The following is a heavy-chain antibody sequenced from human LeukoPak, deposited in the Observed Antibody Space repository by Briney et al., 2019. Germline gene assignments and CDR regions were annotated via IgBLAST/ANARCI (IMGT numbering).Heavy chain of an antibody. CDR3: ARGGKATVVTM. J-gene: IGHJ4*02. CDR2: IYSSGST. Sequence: SETLSLTCAVSGGSINSYYWSWIRQPAGKGLEWIGRIYSSGSTNYNPSLKSRVSMSVDTPKNQFSLKLTSVTAADTALYYCARGGKATVVTMWGQGILVTVSS. CDR1: GGSINSYY. D-gene: IGHD4-23*01. V-gene: IGHV4-4*07.